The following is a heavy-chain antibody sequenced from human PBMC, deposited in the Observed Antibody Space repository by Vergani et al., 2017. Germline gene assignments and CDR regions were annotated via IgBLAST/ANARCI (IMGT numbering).Heavy chain of an antibody. CDR2: IRSKAYGGTT. V-gene: IGHV3-49*04. CDR1: GFTFGDYA. Sequence: EVQLVESGGGLVQPGRSLRLSCTASGFTFGDYAMSWVRQAPGKGLEWVGFIRSKAYGGTTEYAASVKGRLTISRDDSKSIAYLQMNSLKTEDTAVYYCTRVTQHYDFWSGYYQPESPYFDYWGQGTLVTVSS. D-gene: IGHD3-3*01. J-gene: IGHJ4*02. CDR3: TRVTQHYDFWSGYYQPESPYFDY.